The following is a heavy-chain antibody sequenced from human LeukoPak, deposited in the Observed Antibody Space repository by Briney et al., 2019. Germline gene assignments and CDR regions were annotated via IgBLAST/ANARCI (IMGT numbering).Heavy chain of an antibody. CDR1: GFTFSSFG. J-gene: IGHJ4*02. D-gene: IGHD6-13*01. CDR2: MSYDGNNK. Sequence: GGSLRLSCSASGFTFSSFGMHWVRQAPGKGLEWVTLMSYDGNNKYSADSVKGRFTISRDNSKNTLYLQMNSLRAEDTAVYYCAKAGYSSSWYPDYFDYWGQGTLVTVSS. CDR3: AKAGYSSSWYPDYFDY. V-gene: IGHV3-30*18.